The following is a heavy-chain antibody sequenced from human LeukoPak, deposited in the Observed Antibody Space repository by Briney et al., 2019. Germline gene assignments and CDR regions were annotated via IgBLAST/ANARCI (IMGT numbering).Heavy chain of an antibody. CDR1: GGTFSNYA. CDR3: ARVEAARYYSYMDV. J-gene: IGHJ6*03. V-gene: IGHV1-69*13. Sequence: ASVKVSCKASGGTFSNYAISWVRQAPGQGLEWIGGIIPIFGTANYAQKFQGRVTITADESTSTASMELSSLRSEDTAVYYCARVEAARYYSYMDVWGKGTTVTVSS. D-gene: IGHD6-6*01. CDR2: IIPIFGTA.